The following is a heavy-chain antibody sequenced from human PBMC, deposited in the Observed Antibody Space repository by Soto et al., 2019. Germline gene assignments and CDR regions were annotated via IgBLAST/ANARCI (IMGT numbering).Heavy chain of an antibody. CDR2: ISGSGGST. Sequence: EVQLLESGGGLVQPGGSLRLSCAASGFTLSSYAMSWVRQAPGKGLEWVSAISGSGGSTYYADSVKGRFTISRDNSKNTLYLQMNSLRAEDTAVYYCAKVSLGALTFTDYYYYGLDVWGQGTTVTVSS. J-gene: IGHJ6*02. V-gene: IGHV3-23*01. CDR1: GFTLSSYA. CDR3: AKVSLGALTFTDYYYYGLDV. D-gene: IGHD1-26*01.